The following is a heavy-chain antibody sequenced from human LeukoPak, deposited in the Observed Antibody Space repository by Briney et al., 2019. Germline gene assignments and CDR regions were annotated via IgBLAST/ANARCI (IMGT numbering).Heavy chain of an antibody. CDR2: IIPILGIA. D-gene: IGHD2-15*01. CDR1: GGTFSSYA. CDR3: ARGSVVALSDY. Sequence: ASVKVSCKASGGTFSSYAISWVRQAPGQGLEWMGRIIPILGIANYAQKFQGRVTITADKSTSTAYMELSSLRSEDTAVYYCARGSVVALSDYWGQGTLVTVSS. J-gene: IGHJ4*02. V-gene: IGHV1-69*04.